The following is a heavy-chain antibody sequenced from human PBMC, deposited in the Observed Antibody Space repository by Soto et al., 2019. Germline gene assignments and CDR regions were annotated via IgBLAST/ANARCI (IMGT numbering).Heavy chain of an antibody. CDR1: GFTFSSYG. CDR2: ISYDGSNK. V-gene: IGHV3-30*18. J-gene: IGHJ4*02. Sequence: WGSLRLSCAASGFTFSSYGMHWVRQAPGKGLEWVAVISYDGSNKYYADSVKGRFTISRDNSKNTLYLQMNSLRAEDTAVYYCAKDLSNYVYYFDYWGQGTLVTVS. D-gene: IGHD4-4*01. CDR3: AKDLSNYVYYFDY.